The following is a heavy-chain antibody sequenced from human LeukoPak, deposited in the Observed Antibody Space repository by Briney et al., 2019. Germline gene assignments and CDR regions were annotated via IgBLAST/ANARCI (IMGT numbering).Heavy chain of an antibody. J-gene: IGHJ4*02. Sequence: GGSLRLSCAGSGFTFSTYVMHWVRQVPGKGLEWVARISHDGNTKFYADSVKGRFTISRDNSKNTLSLEMYSLRAEDTAMYYCARDRDWMLYDYWGQGALVTVSS. CDR2: ISHDGNTK. V-gene: IGHV3-33*01. D-gene: IGHD3-9*01. CDR1: GFTFSTYV. CDR3: ARDRDWMLYDY.